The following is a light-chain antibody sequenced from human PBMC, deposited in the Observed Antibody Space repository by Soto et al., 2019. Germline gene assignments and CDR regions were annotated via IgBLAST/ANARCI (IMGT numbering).Light chain of an antibody. J-gene: IGKJ4*01. CDR1: QNVNSN. V-gene: IGKV3-15*01. CDR2: GAS. CDR3: QQYNYWPPLT. Sequence: EIVMTQSPATLSVSPGERATLSCRATQNVNSNLAWYQQKPGQAPRLLIHGASSRATGIPARFSGSGSGTEFPLTINSLQSEDFAVYYCQQYNYWPPLTFGGGTKVEIK.